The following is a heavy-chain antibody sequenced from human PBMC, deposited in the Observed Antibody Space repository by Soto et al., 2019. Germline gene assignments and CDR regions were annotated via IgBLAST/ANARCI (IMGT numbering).Heavy chain of an antibody. D-gene: IGHD3-3*01. J-gene: IGHJ4*02. V-gene: IGHV4-34*01. Sequence: PSETLSLTCAVYGGSFSGYYWSWIRQPPGKGLEWIGEINHSGSTNYNPSLKSRVTISVDTSKNQFSLKLSSVTAADTAVYYCARQDYDFWSGYLPLYDYWGQGTQVTVSS. CDR1: GGSFSGYY. CDR3: ARQDYDFWSGYLPLYDY. CDR2: INHSGST.